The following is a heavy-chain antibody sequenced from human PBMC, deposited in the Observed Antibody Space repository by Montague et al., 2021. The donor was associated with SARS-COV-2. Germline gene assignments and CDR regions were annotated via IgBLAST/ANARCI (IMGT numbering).Heavy chain of an antibody. Sequence: SXTLSLTCAVSGGSTRTSSYYWGWIRQPPGKGLDWIGSIYYSGSTYYNPSLKSRVTISVDTSKNQFSLKLSSVTAADTAVYYCAMRGGALDAFDIWGQGTMVIVSS. CDR1: GGSTRTSSYY. V-gene: IGHV4-39*01. CDR3: AMRGGALDAFDI. D-gene: IGHD4-17*01. J-gene: IGHJ3*02. CDR2: IYYSGST.